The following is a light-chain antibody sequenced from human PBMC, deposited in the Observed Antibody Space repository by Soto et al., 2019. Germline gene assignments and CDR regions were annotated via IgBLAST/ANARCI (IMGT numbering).Light chain of an antibody. J-gene: IGKJ5*01. CDR2: GAS. CDR3: QQRHNWPIT. V-gene: IGKV3D-20*02. Sequence: EIVLTQSPGTLSLSPGERATLSCRASQSVSSSYLAWYQQKPGQAPRLLIYGASSRATGIPARFSGSGSGTDFTLTISGLEPADLGVYYCQQRHNWPITFGQGTR. CDR1: QSVSSSY.